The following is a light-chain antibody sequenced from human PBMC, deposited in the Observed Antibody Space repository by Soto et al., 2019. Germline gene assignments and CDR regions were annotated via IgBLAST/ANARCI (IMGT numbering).Light chain of an antibody. CDR1: SSNIGAGKD. J-gene: IGLJ1*01. CDR2: ADS. Sequence: QAVVTQPPSVSGAPEQRVTISRTGSSSNIGAGKDVNWFRQLPGTAPKLLIYADSSRPSGVPDRFSGSKAGSSASLAITGLQVEDEAEYYCQSYGTTLSGLYVFGTGTKLAVL. V-gene: IGLV1-40*01. CDR3: QSYGTTLSGLYV.